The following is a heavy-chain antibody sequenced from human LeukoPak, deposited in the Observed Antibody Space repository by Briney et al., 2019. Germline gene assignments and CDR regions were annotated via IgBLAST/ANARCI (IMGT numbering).Heavy chain of an antibody. V-gene: IGHV1-69*05. CDR2: IIPIFGTA. J-gene: IGHJ4*02. CDR1: GGTFSSYA. D-gene: IGHD3-22*01. Sequence: ASVKVSCKASGGTFSSYAISWVRQAPGQGLEWMGGIIPIFGTANYAQKFQGRVTITMDESTSTAYMELSSLRSEDTAVYYCARAPYYDSSGYPDYWGQGTLVTVSS. CDR3: ARAPYYDSSGYPDY.